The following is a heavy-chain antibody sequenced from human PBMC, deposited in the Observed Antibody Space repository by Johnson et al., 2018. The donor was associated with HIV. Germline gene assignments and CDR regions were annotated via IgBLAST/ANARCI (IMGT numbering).Heavy chain of an antibody. J-gene: IGHJ3*02. CDR2: PRYDPRTK. Sequence: QVQLVESGGRLVNPGGSLRLSCAASGFTVTSNYMRWVRQAPRLWLELLTPPRYDPRTKSSAGSASGRLTISRDNSKNPRYLQMNSLRAEDTAVYYCAKDLDSSSWGAFDIWGQGTMVTVSS. D-gene: IGHD6-6*01. CDR3: AKDLDSSSWGAFDI. CDR1: GFTVTSNY. V-gene: IGHV3-30*02.